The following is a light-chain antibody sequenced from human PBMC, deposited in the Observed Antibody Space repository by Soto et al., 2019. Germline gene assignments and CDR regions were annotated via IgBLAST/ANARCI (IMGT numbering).Light chain of an antibody. CDR1: QNISDS. V-gene: IGKV1-39*01. Sequence: DIQMTQSPSSLSASVGDRVTITCRASQNISDSLNWYQHKPGQAPKLLIYAASSLPSGVPSRFSGSGSETDFTLTISSLQPEDFASYFCQRSWTFGQGTKL. J-gene: IGKJ2*01. CDR2: AAS. CDR3: QRSWT.